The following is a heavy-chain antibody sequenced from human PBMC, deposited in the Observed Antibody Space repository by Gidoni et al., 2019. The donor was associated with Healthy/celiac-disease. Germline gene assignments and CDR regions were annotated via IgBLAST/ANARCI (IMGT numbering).Heavy chain of an antibody. CDR3: ARFLAGQLVSRHGSEGWFDP. Sequence: QVQLQESGPGLVKPSGTLSLTCAVSCGSISRSNWLSWVRQPPGKGLEWIGEIYHSGSTNYNPSLKSRVTISVDKSKNQFSLKLSSVTAADTAVYYCARFLAGQLVSRHGSEGWFDPWGQGTLVTVSS. D-gene: IGHD6-13*01. CDR1: CGSISRSNW. J-gene: IGHJ5*02. CDR2: IYHSGST. V-gene: IGHV4-4*02.